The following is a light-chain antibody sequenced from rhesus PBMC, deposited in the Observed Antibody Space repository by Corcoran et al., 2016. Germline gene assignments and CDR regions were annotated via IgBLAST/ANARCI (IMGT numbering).Light chain of an antibody. CDR1: QGITND. V-gene: IGKV1S17*01. J-gene: IGKJ2*01. CDR3: QHYYRTPYS. Sequence: DIQMTQSPSSLSASVGDRVTITCRASQGITNDLAWYQQKPGEIPKLLIYEASSLESGIPSRFSGSGSGSDFTLTITSLQPEDFAIYYCQHYYRTPYSFGQGTKVEIK. CDR2: EAS.